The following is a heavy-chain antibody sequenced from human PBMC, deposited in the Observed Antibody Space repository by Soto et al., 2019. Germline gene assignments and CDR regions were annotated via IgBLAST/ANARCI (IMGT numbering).Heavy chain of an antibody. J-gene: IGHJ5*02. D-gene: IGHD3-22*01. CDR2: IIPMFGTT. CDR1: GGTLNSFNTFT. Sequence: QVQLMQSGAEMKKPGSSVKVSCKASGGTLNSFNTFTISWVRQAPGQGLEWMGGIIPMFGTTHYAQKFQGRVIITADKSTSTAYMELSSLRSEDTAVYYCARGEGDQSSGVAIWFDPWGQGTLVTVSS. CDR3: ARGEGDQSSGVAIWFDP. V-gene: IGHV1-69*06.